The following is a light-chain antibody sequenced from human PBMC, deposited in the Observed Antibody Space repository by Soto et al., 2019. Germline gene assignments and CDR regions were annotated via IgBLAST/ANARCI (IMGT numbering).Light chain of an antibody. CDR1: LSISSG. J-gene: IGKJ2*01. CDR3: QQSYTTPRT. Sequence: DIQMTQSPSSLSSSVGERVTIACRASLSISSGLNWYQQKPGKAPKVLIFCASTLQSGVPSRFSGSGSGTEVTLTISSLQPEDSATYYCQQSYTTPRTFGQGTKLEIK. V-gene: IGKV1-39*01. CDR2: CAS.